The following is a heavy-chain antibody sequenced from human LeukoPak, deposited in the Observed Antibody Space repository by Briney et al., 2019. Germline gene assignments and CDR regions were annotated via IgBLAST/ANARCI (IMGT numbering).Heavy chain of an antibody. CDR2: IKQDGSEK. CDR1: GFSFSNYW. V-gene: IGHV3-7*03. J-gene: IGHJ4*02. CDR3: ARAKYFDY. Sequence: GGSLRLSCAASGFSFSNYWMHWVRQPPGKGLEWVANIKQDGSEKYYVDSVKGRFTISRDNAKNSLYLQMNSLRAEDTAVYYCARAKYFDYWGQGTLVTVSS.